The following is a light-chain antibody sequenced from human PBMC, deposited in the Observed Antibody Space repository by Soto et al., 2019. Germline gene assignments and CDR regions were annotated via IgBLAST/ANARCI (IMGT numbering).Light chain of an antibody. CDR2: AAS. J-gene: IGKJ2*01. V-gene: IGKV1-27*01. CDR1: QGISNY. CDR3: QEYNSAPYT. Sequence: DIQMTQSPSSLSASVGDRVTITCRASQGISNYLAWNQQKPGKVPMRLIYAASTLESGVPARFTGSGSGTDFTLTISSLQPEDVATYYCQEYNSAPYTFGQGTKLEIK.